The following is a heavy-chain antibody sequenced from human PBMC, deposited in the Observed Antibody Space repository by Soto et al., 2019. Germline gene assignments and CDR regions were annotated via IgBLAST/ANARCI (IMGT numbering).Heavy chain of an antibody. V-gene: IGHV3-11*01. Sequence: GGSLRLSCAASGFTFSDYYMSWIRQAPGKGLEWVSYISSSGSTIYYADSVKGRFTISRDNAKNSLYLQMNSLRAEDTAVYYCAGDWSSMSSSSSFVYWGQGTLVTVSS. CDR1: GFTFSDYY. D-gene: IGHD6-6*01. CDR2: ISSSGSTI. CDR3: AGDWSSMSSSSSFVY. J-gene: IGHJ4*02.